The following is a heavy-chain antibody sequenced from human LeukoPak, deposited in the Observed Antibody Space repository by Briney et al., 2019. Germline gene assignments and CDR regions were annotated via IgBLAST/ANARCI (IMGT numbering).Heavy chain of an antibody. Sequence: SSETLSLTCAVYGGSFSGYYWSWIRQPPGKGLECIGEINHSGNTNHNPSLKTRVHISVDTSKIQFSLKMSSVTAADTAVYYCARRGVVPAAMGGGNWFDPWGQGTLVTVSS. J-gene: IGHJ5*02. CDR2: INHSGNT. CDR1: GGSFSGYY. V-gene: IGHV4-34*01. D-gene: IGHD2-2*01. CDR3: ARRGVVPAAMGGGNWFDP.